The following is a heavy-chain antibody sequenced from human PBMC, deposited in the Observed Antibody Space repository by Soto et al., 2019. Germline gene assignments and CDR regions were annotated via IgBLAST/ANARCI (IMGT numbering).Heavy chain of an antibody. CDR2: ISYDGSNT. Sequence: QVQLVESGGGVVQPGRSLRLSCAASGFTFSTYGMHWVRQAPGKGLEWVAVISYDGSNTYYADSVKGRFTISRDNSKNTLYLQMSSLRAEDTAVYYCAKGFSYSVIDYWGQGTLVTVSS. V-gene: IGHV3-30*18. CDR3: AKGFSYSVIDY. J-gene: IGHJ4*02. D-gene: IGHD5-18*01. CDR1: GFTFSTYG.